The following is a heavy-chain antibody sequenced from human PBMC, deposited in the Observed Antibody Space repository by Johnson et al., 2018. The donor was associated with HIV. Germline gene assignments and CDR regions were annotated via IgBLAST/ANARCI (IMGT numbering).Heavy chain of an antibody. Sequence: MMLVESGGGVVRPGGSLRLSCAASGFTFDDYGMSWVRQGPGKGLEWVSGINWNVGSTGYADSLKGRFTISRDNAKNSLYLQMNSLRAEDTALYYCARSVGYYDSSAYYYVDAFDIWGQGTMVTVSS. D-gene: IGHD3-22*01. V-gene: IGHV3-20*04. CDR1: GFTFDDYG. CDR2: INWNVGST. J-gene: IGHJ3*02. CDR3: ARSVGYYDSSAYYYVDAFDI.